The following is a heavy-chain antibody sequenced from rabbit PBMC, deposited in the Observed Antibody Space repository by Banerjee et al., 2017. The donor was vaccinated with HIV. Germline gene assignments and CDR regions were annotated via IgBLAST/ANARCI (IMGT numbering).Heavy chain of an antibody. J-gene: IGHJ4*01. CDR1: GFSLSKDAY. CDR2: IYNGDGST. D-gene: IGHD4-1*01. V-gene: IGHV1S40*01. CDR3: ARDLAGVIGWNFNL. Sequence: SLKLSCKASGFSLSKDAYMCWVRQAPGKGLEWIGSIYNGDGSTYYASWAKGRFTISKASWTTVTLQMTSLTAADTASYFCARDLAGVIGWNFNLWGQGTLVTVS.